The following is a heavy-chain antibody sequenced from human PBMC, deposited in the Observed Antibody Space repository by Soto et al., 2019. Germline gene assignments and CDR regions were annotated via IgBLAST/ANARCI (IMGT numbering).Heavy chain of an antibody. CDR3: ARDNDYRDRYFDY. J-gene: IGHJ4*02. V-gene: IGHV4-59*01. CDR1: GGSISSYY. CDR2: IYYSGST. Sequence: SETLSLTCTVSGGSISSYYWSWIRQPPGKGLEWIGYIYYSGSTNYNPSLKSRVTMSVDTSKNQFSLKLSSVTAADTAVYYCARDNDYRDRYFDYWGQGTLVTVSS. D-gene: IGHD4-17*01.